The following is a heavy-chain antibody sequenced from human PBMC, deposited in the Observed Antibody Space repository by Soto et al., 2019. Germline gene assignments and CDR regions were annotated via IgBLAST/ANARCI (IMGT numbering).Heavy chain of an antibody. Sequence: QVQLVQSGAEVKKPGSSVKVSCKASGGTFSSYAISWVRQAPGQGLEWMGGIIPIFGTANYAQKFQGRVTITADESTSRAYTELSSLRSEDTAVYYCAGQVSPDRYSYGFAYWGQGTLVTVSS. J-gene: IGHJ4*02. V-gene: IGHV1-69*01. CDR2: IIPIFGTA. CDR1: GGTFSSYA. CDR3: AGQVSPDRYSYGFAY. D-gene: IGHD5-18*01.